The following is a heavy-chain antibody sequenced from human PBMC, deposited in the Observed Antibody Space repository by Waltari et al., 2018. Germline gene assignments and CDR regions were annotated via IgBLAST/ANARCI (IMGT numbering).Heavy chain of an antibody. CDR1: GGSISSSSYY. D-gene: IGHD1-26*01. V-gene: IGHV4-39*07. CDR3: ARTPLVGATVFDY. CDR2: IYYSGST. J-gene: IGHJ4*02. Sequence: QLQLQESGPGLVKPSETLSLTCTVSGGSISSSSYYWGWIRQPPGKGLEWIGSIYYSGSTYYNPSRKSRVTISVDTSKNQFSLKLSSVTAADTAVYYCARTPLVGATVFDYWGQGTLVTVSS.